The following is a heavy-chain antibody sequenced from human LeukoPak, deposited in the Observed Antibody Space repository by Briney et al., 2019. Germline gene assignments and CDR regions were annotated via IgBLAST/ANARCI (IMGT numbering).Heavy chain of an antibody. Sequence: GGSLRLSCAASGFTFNHYAMTWVRPAPGKGLEWVSAISGRGGSTYYAVSVKGRFTISRDNSKNTLYLQMNSLRAEDTAVYYCAKDRGITFGGVVASEYPRYFDYWGQGSLVTVSS. CDR2: ISGRGGST. V-gene: IGHV3-23*01. D-gene: IGHD3-16*02. CDR1: GFTFNHYA. CDR3: AKDRGITFGGVVASEYPRYFDY. J-gene: IGHJ4*02.